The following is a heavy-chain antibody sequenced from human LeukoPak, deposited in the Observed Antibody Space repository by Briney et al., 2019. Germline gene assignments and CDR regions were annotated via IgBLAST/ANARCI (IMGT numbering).Heavy chain of an antibody. Sequence: KSGGSLRLSCAASGFTFSSYSMNWVRQAPGKGLEWVSSISSSSSYIYYADSVKGRFTISRDNAKNSLYLQMNSLRAEDTAVYYCARDVASDIVVVVAARDYYYYGMDVWGQGTTVTVSS. CDR2: ISSSSSYI. D-gene: IGHD2-15*01. V-gene: IGHV3-21*01. CDR1: GFTFSSYS. J-gene: IGHJ6*02. CDR3: ARDVASDIVVVVAARDYYYYGMDV.